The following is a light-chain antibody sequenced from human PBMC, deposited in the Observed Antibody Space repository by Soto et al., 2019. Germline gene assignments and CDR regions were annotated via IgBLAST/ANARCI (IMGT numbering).Light chain of an antibody. J-gene: IGKJ1*01. CDR1: QSVASRN. V-gene: IGKV3-20*01. Sequence: EIVLTQSPGTLSLSPGERATLSCRASQSVASRNLAWYQQKSGQAPRLLIYGASSRAIHTPDRFSGSGYGTDFTLTIGGLEPEDFAVYYCQHFGNSLWTFGQGTKVEI. CDR2: GAS. CDR3: QHFGNSLWT.